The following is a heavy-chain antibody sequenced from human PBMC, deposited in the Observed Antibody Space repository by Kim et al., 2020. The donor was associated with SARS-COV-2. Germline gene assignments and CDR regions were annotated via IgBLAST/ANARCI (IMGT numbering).Heavy chain of an antibody. D-gene: IGHD1-26*01. V-gene: IGHV4-59*09. CDR3: AKGGSSVFDN. Sequence: GNTYYNPSLKSRLTMSVDPSKNQISLKLNSVTTADIAVYYCAKGGSSVFDNWGQGILVTVSS. CDR2: GNT. J-gene: IGHJ4*02.